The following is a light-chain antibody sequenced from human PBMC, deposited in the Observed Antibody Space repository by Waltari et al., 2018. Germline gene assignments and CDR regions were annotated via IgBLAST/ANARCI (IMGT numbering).Light chain of an antibody. CDR1: QSILYSSNNKKY. Sequence: IVMTQSPDSLAVSLGERATINCKSSQSILYSSNNKKYLAWYQQKPGQPPKLLIYWASTRDSGVPDRFSGSGSGTDFTLTISSLQAEDVAVYYCQQYYTTPYTFGQGTKLEIK. V-gene: IGKV4-1*01. J-gene: IGKJ2*01. CDR2: WAS. CDR3: QQYYTTPYT.